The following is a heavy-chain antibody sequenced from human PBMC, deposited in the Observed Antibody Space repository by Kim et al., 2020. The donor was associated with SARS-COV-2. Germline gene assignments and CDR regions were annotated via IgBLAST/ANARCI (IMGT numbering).Heavy chain of an antibody. CDR1: GFTFSSYA. Sequence: GGSLRLSCAASGFTFSSYAMHWVRQAPGKGLEWVAVISYDGSNKYYADSVKGRFTISRDNSKNTLYLQMNSLRAEDTAVYYCAREGGRGGRQGIPNDYWGQGTLVTVSS. D-gene: IGHD3-16*01. CDR3: AREGGRGGRQGIPNDY. V-gene: IGHV3-30-3*01. CDR2: ISYDGSNK. J-gene: IGHJ4*02.